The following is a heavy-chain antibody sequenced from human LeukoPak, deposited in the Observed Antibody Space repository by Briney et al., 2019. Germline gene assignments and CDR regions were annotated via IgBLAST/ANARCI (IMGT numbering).Heavy chain of an antibody. CDR1: GFTFSNYG. CDR3: ARDGDDYIWGSYRNPNWFDP. J-gene: IGHJ5*02. CDR2: IWYDGSKK. V-gene: IGHV3-33*08. D-gene: IGHD3-16*02. Sequence: GGSLRLSCVASGFTFSNYGMHWVRQAPGKGLEWVAVIWYDGSKKDYEDSVKGRFTISRDNSKNTLYLQMNSLRGDDTAVYYCARDGDDYIWGSYRNPNWFDPWGQGTLVTVSS.